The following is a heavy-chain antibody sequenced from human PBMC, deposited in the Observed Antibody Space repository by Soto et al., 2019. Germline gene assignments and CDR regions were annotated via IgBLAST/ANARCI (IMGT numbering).Heavy chain of an antibody. J-gene: IGHJ4*02. CDR3: AHKRDVSRGFKY. CDR1: GFSLSINGVA. V-gene: IGHV2-5*02. CDR2: ISWDDDQ. Sequence: QITLKESGPTLVKPTQTLTLTCTFSGFSLSINGVAVGWIRQPPGQALEWLALISWDDDQRYNPSLKNRLTITKDTSRNQVVLTMTNMDPVDTATYYCAHKRDVSRGFKYWGQGTLVTVSS. D-gene: IGHD3-10*01.